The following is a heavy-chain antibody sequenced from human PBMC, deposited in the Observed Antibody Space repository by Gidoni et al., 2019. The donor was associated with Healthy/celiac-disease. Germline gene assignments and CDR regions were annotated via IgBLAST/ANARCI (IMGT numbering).Heavy chain of an antibody. Sequence: QVQLVESGGGVVQPGRSLRLSCAAAGFTFSSYGMHWVRQAPGKGLEWVAVISYDGSNKYYADSVKGRFTISRDNSKNTLYLQMNSLRAEDTAVYYCAKNGPERSDWSWGMDVWGQGTTVTVSS. CDR3: AKNGPERSDWSWGMDV. D-gene: IGHD1-1*01. V-gene: IGHV3-30*18. J-gene: IGHJ6*02. CDR2: ISYDGSNK. CDR1: GFTFSSYG.